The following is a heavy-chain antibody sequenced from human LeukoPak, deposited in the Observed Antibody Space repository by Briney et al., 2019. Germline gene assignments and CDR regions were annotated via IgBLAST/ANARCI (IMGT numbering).Heavy chain of an antibody. CDR1: GFTFSSYA. V-gene: IGHV3-23*01. CDR2: VINSGGSA. Sequence: GGSLRLSCAASGFTFSSYAMSWVRQAPGKGLEWVSTVINSGGSAYYADSVKGRFTISRDNSKNTLYLQMNGLRAEDTAVYYCAIKAKGDYWGQGTLVTVSS. J-gene: IGHJ4*02. CDR3: AIKAKGDY.